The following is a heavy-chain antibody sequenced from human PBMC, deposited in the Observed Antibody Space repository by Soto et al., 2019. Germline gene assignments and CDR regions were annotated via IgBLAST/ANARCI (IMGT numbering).Heavy chain of an antibody. D-gene: IGHD1-26*01. CDR2: IYYSGST. CDR3: ARVVGATTRVVWFDP. J-gene: IGHJ5*02. Sequence: QVQLQESGPGLVKPSETLSLTCTVSGGSISSYYWSWIRQPPGKGLEWIGYIYYSGSTNYNPSLKSRVTISVDTSKNQFSLKLSSVTAADTAVYYCARVVGATTRVVWFDPWGQGTLVTVSS. CDR1: GGSISSYY. V-gene: IGHV4-59*01.